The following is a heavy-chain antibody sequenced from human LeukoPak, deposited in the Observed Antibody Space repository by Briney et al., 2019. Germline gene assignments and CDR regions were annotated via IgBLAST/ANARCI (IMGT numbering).Heavy chain of an antibody. V-gene: IGHV3-7*03. CDR3: SRMYIQLWPFDD. D-gene: IGHD5-18*01. CDR2: INQDGSEK. Sequence: AGTLRLSCAASGLIFSNYWMCWVRQAQGKGLEWVANINQDGSEKYYHDCRKGQFTVSRDDAQNSLYRQMNVLRAEDGSVYYCSRMYIQLWPFDDWVQGTLVSVCS. J-gene: IGHJ4*02. CDR1: GLIFSNYW.